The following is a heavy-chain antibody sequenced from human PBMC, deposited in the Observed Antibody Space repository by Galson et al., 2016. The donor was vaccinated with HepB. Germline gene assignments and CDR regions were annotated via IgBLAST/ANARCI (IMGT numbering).Heavy chain of an antibody. J-gene: IGHJ4*02. D-gene: IGHD3-16*02. V-gene: IGHV3-23*01. CDR2: LSGSGAHT. Sequence: SLRLSCAASGFTFSRYAMTWVRQAPGKGLEWVSGLSGSGAHTYYADSVKGRFTISRDNSKDTLYLQMNSLRVEDTAVYYCAKDYVGGSYLLTQSDYWGQGTLVTVSS. CDR1: GFTFSRYA. CDR3: AKDYVGGSYLLTQSDY.